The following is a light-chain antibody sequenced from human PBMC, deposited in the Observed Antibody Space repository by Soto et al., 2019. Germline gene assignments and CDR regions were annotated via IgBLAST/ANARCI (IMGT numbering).Light chain of an antibody. CDR3: SSYTSSSTPYV. J-gene: IGLJ1*01. CDR1: SSDVGGYNY. V-gene: IGLV2-14*01. Sequence: QSALTQPASVSGSPGRSITISCTGTSSDVGGYNYVSWYQQHPGKAPKLMIYEVSNRPSGVSNRFSGSKSGNTASLTISGLQAEDEADYYCSSYTSSSTPYVFGTGTKVTVL. CDR2: EVS.